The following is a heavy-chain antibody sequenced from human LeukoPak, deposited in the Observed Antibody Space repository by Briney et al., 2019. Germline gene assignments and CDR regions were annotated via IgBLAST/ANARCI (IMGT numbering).Heavy chain of an antibody. Sequence: SETLSLTCAVSGYSISSGYYWGWIRQPPGKGLEWTGSIYHSGSTYYNPSLKSRVTISVDTSKNQFSLKLSSVTAADTAVYYCARHPWGPGAFDIWGQGTMVTVSS. CDR2: IYHSGST. CDR3: ARHPWGPGAFDI. CDR1: GYSISSGYY. V-gene: IGHV4-38-2*01. J-gene: IGHJ3*02. D-gene: IGHD3-16*01.